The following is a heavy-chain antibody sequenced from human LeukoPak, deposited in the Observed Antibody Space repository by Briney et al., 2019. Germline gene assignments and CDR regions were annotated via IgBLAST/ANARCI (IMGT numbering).Heavy chain of an antibody. CDR3: ATLVNYWSFDY. CDR2: ISSSGSTI. V-gene: IGHV3-48*03. D-gene: IGHD1-1*01. J-gene: IGHJ4*02. Sequence: PGGSLRLSCAASGFTFSSYEMNWVRQAPGKGLEWVSYISSSGSTICYADSVKGRFTISRDNAKNSLYLQMNSLRAEDTAVYYCATLVNYWSFDYWGQGTLVTVSS. CDR1: GFTFSSYE.